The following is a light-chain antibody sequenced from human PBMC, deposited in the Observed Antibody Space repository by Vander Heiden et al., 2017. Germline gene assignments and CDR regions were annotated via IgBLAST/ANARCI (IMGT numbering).Light chain of an antibody. CDR2: VGS. V-gene: IGKV2-28*01. CDR1: QSLLHSNGYNY. Sequence: DLPMTQSPLPLPFTPGEPASISFTSSQSLLHSNGYNYLDWYQQKPGQAPQLLIYVGSNRECGVPDRFSGSGSGTDFTLKISRVEAEDVGAYYCRQDQKNPLTFGGGTKVEIK. CDR3: RQDQKNPLT. J-gene: IGKJ4*01.